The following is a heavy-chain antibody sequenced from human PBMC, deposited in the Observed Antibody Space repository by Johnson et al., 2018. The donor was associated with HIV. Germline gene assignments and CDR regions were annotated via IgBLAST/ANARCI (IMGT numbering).Heavy chain of an antibody. V-gene: IGHV3-15*01. D-gene: IGHD4-23*01. CDR1: GFTFSSYG. J-gene: IGHJ3*02. Sequence: VQLVESGGGVVQPGRSLRLSCEASGFTFSSYGMHWVRQAPGKGLEWVGRIKSKTDGGTTDYAAPVKGRFTISRDDSKNTLYLQMNSLKTEDTAVYYCTTDLVTPHAFDIWGQGTMVTVSS. CDR2: IKSKTDGGTT. CDR3: TTDLVTPHAFDI.